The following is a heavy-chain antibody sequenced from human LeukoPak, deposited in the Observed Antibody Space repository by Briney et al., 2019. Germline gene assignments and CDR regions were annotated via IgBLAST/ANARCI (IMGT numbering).Heavy chain of an antibody. J-gene: IGHJ4*02. V-gene: IGHV3-48*04. CDR3: AKDRDYSALDY. D-gene: IGHD2-21*01. Sequence: GGSLRLSCAASGFTFSSYSMNWVRQAPGKGLEWVSYISSSSSTIYYADSVKGRFTVSRDNAKNSLYLQMNSLKTEDTAVYYCAKDRDYSALDYWGQGTLVTVSS. CDR1: GFTFSSYS. CDR2: ISSSSSTI.